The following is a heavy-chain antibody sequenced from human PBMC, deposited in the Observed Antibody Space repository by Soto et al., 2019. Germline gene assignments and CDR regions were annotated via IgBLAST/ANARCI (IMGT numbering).Heavy chain of an antibody. CDR3: ARDRIGNDYSNYEYNY. Sequence: QVQLVQSGAEVKKPGASVKVSCKASGYTFTSYGISWVRQAPGQGLEWMGWISAYNGNTNYAQKLQGRVTMTTDTSTSTDYMELRSLRSDDTAVYYCARDRIGNDYSNYEYNYWGQGTLVTVSS. V-gene: IGHV1-18*01. D-gene: IGHD4-4*01. CDR1: GYTFTSYG. J-gene: IGHJ4*02. CDR2: ISAYNGNT.